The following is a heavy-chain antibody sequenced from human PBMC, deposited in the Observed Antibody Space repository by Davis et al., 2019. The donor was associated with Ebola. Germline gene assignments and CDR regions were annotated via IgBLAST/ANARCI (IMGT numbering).Heavy chain of an antibody. CDR1: GYTFTSYG. D-gene: IGHD5-24*01. CDR2: ISAYNGNT. Sequence: AASVKVSCKASGYTFTSYGISWVRQAPGQGLEWMGWISAYNGNTNYAQKFQGRVTMTTDTSTSTAYMELRSLRSDDTAVYYCARDQLAAEGATGTTSHYYYYGMDVWGQGTTVTVSS. CDR3: ARDQLAAEGATGTTSHYYYYGMDV. J-gene: IGHJ6*02. V-gene: IGHV1-18*01.